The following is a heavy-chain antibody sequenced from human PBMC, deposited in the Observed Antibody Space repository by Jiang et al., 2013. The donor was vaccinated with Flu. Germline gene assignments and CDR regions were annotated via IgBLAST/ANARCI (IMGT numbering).Heavy chain of an antibody. V-gene: IGHV1-2*04. D-gene: IGHD3-10*01. CDR2: INPNSGGT. J-gene: IGHJ4*02. CDR3: ARDYYGSGDY. CDR1: TGYY. Sequence: TGYYMHWVRQAPGQGLEWMGWINPNSGGTNYAQKFQGWVTMTRDTSISTAYMELSRLRSDDTAVYYCARDYYGSGDYWGQGTLVTVSS.